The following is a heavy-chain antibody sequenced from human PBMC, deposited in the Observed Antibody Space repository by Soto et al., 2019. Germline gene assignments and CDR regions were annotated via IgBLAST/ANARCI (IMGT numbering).Heavy chain of an antibody. V-gene: IGHV3-23*01. J-gene: IGHJ4*02. CDR1: EFTFSNYA. Sequence: EVQLLESGGGLVQPGGSLRLSCAASEFTFSNYAMSWVRQAPGKGLEWVSAISYGGGTTYYADSVKGRFTISRDNSKNTLYLQMNSLRVEDTAVYYCAKNPGYYYDSTGYHFDYWGQGTLVTVSS. CDR2: ISYGGGTT. CDR3: AKNPGYYYDSTGYHFDY. D-gene: IGHD3-22*01.